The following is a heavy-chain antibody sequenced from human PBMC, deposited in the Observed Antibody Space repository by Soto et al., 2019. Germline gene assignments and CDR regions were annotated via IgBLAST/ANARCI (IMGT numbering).Heavy chain of an antibody. CDR2: IYISGNT. V-gene: IGHV4-59*02. CDR1: GDSVSSHY. Sequence: QVQLQESGPGLVKPSETLSLSCTVSGDSVSSHYWSWIRQLPGRGLEWIGYIYISGNTNYNPSLKSRVTISRDTSKNQFSLNVKSVTAADTAVYYCASGVLRYYYYGMDVWGQGTTVTVSS. CDR3: ASGVLRYYYYGMDV. D-gene: IGHD3-10*01. J-gene: IGHJ6*02.